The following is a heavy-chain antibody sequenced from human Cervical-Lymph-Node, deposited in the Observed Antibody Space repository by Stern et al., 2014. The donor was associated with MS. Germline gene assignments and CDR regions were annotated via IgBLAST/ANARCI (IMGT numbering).Heavy chain of an antibody. CDR1: GYTFSTYV. J-gene: IGHJ1*01. CDR2: ISTHNGDT. V-gene: IGHV1-18*01. CDR3: ATVTIIGFGP. Sequence: QVQLVQSGPEVRKPGASVKVSCKTSGYTFSTYVVFWVRQAPGQGLEWLGSISTHNGDTNYAQILKGRVTMTTDSSTNTAYMELRSLRSDDTAVYYCATVTIIGFGPWGQGTLVTVSS. D-gene: IGHD2/OR15-2a*01.